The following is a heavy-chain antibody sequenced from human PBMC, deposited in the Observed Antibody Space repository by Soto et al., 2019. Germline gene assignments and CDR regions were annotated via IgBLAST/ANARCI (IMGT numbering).Heavy chain of an antibody. CDR1: GGSFSGYY. CDR2: INHSGST. J-gene: IGHJ6*02. CDR3: ARPKVTGRWYYGMDV. D-gene: IGHD2-15*01. Sequence: SETLSLTCAVYGGSFSGYYWSWIRQPPGKGLEWIGEINHSGSTNYNPSLKSRVTISVDTSKNQFSLKLSSVTAADTAVYYCARPKVTGRWYYGMDVWGQGTTVTVSS. V-gene: IGHV4-34*01.